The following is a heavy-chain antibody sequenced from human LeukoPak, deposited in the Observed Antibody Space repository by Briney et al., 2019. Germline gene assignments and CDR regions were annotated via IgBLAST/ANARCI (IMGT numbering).Heavy chain of an antibody. CDR2: ISYDGSNK. V-gene: IGHV3-30*04. J-gene: IGHJ3*02. D-gene: IGHD3/OR15-3a*01. CDR3: AKGGLVHPLHI. Sequence: GGSLRLSCAASGFTFSNYALHWVRQAPGKGLEWVAVISYDGSNKFYADSVRGRFTISRDNSKNTLYLQMNSLRAEDTAVYYCAKGGLVHPLHIWGQGTMVTVSS. CDR1: GFTFSNYA.